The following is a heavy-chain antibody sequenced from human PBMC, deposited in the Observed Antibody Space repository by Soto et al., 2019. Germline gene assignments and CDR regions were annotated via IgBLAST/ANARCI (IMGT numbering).Heavy chain of an antibody. Sequence: QVPLVQSGAEVKKPGASVKVSCKASGYTFTSYGISWVRQAPGQGLEWMGWISAYNGNTNYAQKLQGRVTMTTDTSTSTAYMELRSLRSDDTAVYYCARRYCSGGSCYPKYYFDYWGQGTLVTVSS. CDR2: ISAYNGNT. J-gene: IGHJ4*02. CDR3: ARRYCSGGSCYPKYYFDY. CDR1: GYTFTSYG. V-gene: IGHV1-18*01. D-gene: IGHD2-15*01.